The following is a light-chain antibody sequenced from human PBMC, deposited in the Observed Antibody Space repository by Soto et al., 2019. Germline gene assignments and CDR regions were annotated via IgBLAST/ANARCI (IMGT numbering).Light chain of an antibody. CDR2: KAS. V-gene: IGKV1-5*03. CDR3: LQDHDDSWT. CDR1: QTISSW. Sequence: DIQMTQSPSTLSGSVGDRVTITCRASQTISSWLAWYQQKPGKAPKLLIYKASTLKSGVPSRFRGSRSGTEFTLTVSSLQPEDFATYYCLQDHDDSWTFGQGTKVDIK. J-gene: IGKJ1*01.